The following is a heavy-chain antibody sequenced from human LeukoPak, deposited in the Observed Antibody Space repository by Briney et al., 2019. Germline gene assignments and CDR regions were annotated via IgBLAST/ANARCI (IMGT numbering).Heavy chain of an antibody. CDR1: GFTFSSYA. CDR2: ISGSGGRT. CDR3: ARMNYVSTGWGAPFDN. Sequence: QAGGSLRLSCAASGFTFSSYAMSWVRQAPGKGLEWVSAISGSGGRTYYADSVKGRFTISRDNAKNLLFLQMNSLRAEDTAVYYCARMNYVSTGWGAPFDNWGQGTLVTVSS. D-gene: IGHD1-7*01. J-gene: IGHJ4*02. V-gene: IGHV3-23*01.